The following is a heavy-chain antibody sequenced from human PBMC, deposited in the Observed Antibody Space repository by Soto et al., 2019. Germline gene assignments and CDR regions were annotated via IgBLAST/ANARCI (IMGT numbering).Heavy chain of an antibody. V-gene: IGHV1-46*01. Sequence: ASVKVSCKASGYTFTSYYMHCVRQAPGQGLEWMGIINPSGGSTSYAQKFQGRVTMTRDTSTSTVYMELSSLRSEDTAVYYCARGYIVVVTAIMNIDYWGQGTLVTVSS. CDR3: ARGYIVVVTAIMNIDY. CDR2: INPSGGST. J-gene: IGHJ4*02. D-gene: IGHD2-21*02. CDR1: GYTFTSYY.